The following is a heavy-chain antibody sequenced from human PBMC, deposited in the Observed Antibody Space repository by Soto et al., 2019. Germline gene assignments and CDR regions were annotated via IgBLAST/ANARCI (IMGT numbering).Heavy chain of an antibody. V-gene: IGHV1-69*02. J-gene: IGHJ4*02. D-gene: IGHD3-9*01. Sequence: QVQLVQSGAEVKKPGSSVKVSCRAPGGTFSSYTIGWVRQAPGQGLEWMGRIIPILGIPHYAQKFQGRVTITADISTSTAYMELSSLRSEDTAVYYCARGDDILTGSDYWGQGTLVTVSS. CDR1: GGTFSSYT. CDR2: IIPILGIP. CDR3: ARGDDILTGSDY.